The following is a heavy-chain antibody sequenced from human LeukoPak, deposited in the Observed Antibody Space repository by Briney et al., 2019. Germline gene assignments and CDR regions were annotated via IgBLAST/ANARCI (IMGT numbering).Heavy chain of an antibody. Sequence: ASVKVSCKASGYTFTGYYMHWVRQAPGQGLEWMGWINPNSGGTNYAQKFQGRVTMTRDTSISTAYMELSRLRSDDTAVYYCARGASYYYDSSGYHDYWGQGTLVTVSS. CDR3: ARGASYYYDSSGYHDY. CDR1: GYTFTGYY. V-gene: IGHV1-2*02. D-gene: IGHD3-22*01. CDR2: INPNSGGT. J-gene: IGHJ4*02.